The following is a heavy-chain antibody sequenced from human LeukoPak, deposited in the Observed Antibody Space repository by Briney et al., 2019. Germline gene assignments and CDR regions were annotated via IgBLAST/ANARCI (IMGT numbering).Heavy chain of an antibody. CDR2: ISHSGST. V-gene: IGHV4-34*01. D-gene: IGHD6-13*01. CDR1: GGSFSGYY. Sequence: PSETLSLTCAVYGGSFSGYYWSWIRQPPGKGLEWIGEISHSGSTNYNPSLKSRVTISVDTSKNQFSLKLSSVTAADTAVYYCARVGSSWYGNWFDPWGQGTLVTVSS. CDR3: ARVGSSWYGNWFDP. J-gene: IGHJ5*02.